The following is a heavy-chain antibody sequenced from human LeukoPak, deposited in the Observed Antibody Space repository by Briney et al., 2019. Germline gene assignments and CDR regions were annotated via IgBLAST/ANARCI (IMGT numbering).Heavy chain of an antibody. J-gene: IGHJ5*02. CDR2: IKQDGSEK. CDR3: ARDPTTTRYNWFDP. V-gene: IGHV3-7*03. D-gene: IGHD2-2*01. CDR1: GFTFSSYW. Sequence: GGSLRLSCAASGFTFSSYWMSWVRQAPGKGLEWVANIKQDGSEKYYVGSVKGRFTISRDNAKNSLYLQTNSLRAEDTAVYYCARDPTTTRYNWFDPWGQGTLVTVSS.